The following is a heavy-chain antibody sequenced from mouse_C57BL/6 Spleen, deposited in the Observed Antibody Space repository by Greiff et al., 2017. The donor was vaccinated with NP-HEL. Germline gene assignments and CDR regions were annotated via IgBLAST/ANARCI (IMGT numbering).Heavy chain of an antibody. V-gene: IGHV1-15*01. D-gene: IGHD2-3*01. CDR1: GYTFTDYE. J-gene: IGHJ2*01. CDR2: IDPETGGT. Sequence: QVQLQQSGAELVRPGASVTLSCKASGYTFTDYEMHWVKQTPVHGLEWIGAIDPETGGTAYNQKFKGKAILTADKSSSTAYMELRSLTSEDSAVYYCTRERDGYLYYFDYWGQGTTLTVSS. CDR3: TRERDGYLYYFDY.